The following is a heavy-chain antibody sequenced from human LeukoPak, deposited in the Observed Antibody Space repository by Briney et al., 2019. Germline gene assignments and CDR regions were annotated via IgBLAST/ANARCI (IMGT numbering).Heavy chain of an antibody. CDR3: AGHAVAGTGDFDY. CDR1: GGSFSGYY. V-gene: IGHV4-34*01. D-gene: IGHD6-19*01. CDR2: INHSGST. J-gene: IGHJ4*02. Sequence: SETLSLTCAVYGGSFSGYYWSWIRQPPGKGLEWIGEINHSGSTNYNPSLKSRVTISVDTSKNQFSLKLSSVTAADTAVYYCAGHAVAGTGDFDYWGQGTLVTVSS.